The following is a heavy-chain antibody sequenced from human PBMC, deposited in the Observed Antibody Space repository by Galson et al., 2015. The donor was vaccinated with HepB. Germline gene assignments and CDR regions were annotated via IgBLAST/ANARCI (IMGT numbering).Heavy chain of an antibody. J-gene: IGHJ3*02. CDR1: GFTFDDYG. Sequence: SLRLSCAASGFTFDDYGMSWVRQAPGKGLEWVSGINWNGGSTGYADSVKGRFTISRDNAKNSLYLQMNSLRAEDTALYYCARDSMITFGGVIRRLRAFDIWGQGTMVTVSS. D-gene: IGHD3-16*02. V-gene: IGHV3-20*04. CDR2: INWNGGST. CDR3: ARDSMITFGGVIRRLRAFDI.